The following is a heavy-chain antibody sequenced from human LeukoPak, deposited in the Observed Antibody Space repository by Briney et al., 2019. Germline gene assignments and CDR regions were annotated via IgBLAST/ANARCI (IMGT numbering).Heavy chain of an antibody. D-gene: IGHD2-8*01. CDR1: GFTFSSYA. CDR3: AKSEKKYAWFDP. J-gene: IGHJ5*02. Sequence: GGSLRLSCAASGFTFSSYAMRWVRQAPGKGLEWVSAISGSGGSTYYADSAKGRFTISRDNSKNTLYLQMNSLRAEDTAVYYCAKSEKKYAWFDPWGQGTLVTVSS. CDR2: ISGSGGST. V-gene: IGHV3-23*01.